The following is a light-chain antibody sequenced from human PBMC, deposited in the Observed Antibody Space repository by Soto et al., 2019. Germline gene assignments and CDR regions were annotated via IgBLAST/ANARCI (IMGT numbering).Light chain of an antibody. J-gene: IGKJ1*01. CDR3: HQYDTSPWT. V-gene: IGKV3-20*01. CDR1: QSVSGSF. CDR2: GVS. Sequence: EIVLTQSPGTLSLSPGERATVSCRASQSVSGSFLAWYQHIPGQAPRLLIYGVSTRATGIPDRFSGSGSGTDFTLTISRLEPEDFAVYYCHQYDTSPWTFGQGTKVEV.